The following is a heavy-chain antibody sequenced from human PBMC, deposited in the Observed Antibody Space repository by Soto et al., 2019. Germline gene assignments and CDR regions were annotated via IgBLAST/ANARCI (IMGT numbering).Heavy chain of an antibody. V-gene: IGHV3-21*01. CDR1: GFTFSSYS. Sequence: EVQLVESGGGLVKPGGSLRLSCAASGFTFSSYSMNWVRQAPGKGLEWVSSISSSSSYIYYADSVKGRFTISRDNAKNSLYLQMNSLRAEDTAVYYCARGGSGDYVWAPHRYWGQGTLVTVSS. CDR3: ARGGSGDYVWAPHRY. J-gene: IGHJ4*02. CDR2: ISSSSSYI. D-gene: IGHD4-17*01.